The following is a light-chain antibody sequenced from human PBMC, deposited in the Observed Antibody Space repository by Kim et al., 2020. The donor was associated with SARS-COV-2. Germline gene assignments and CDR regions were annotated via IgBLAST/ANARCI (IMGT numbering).Light chain of an antibody. CDR3: NSRDSSGNHPYVV. CDR2: GKN. J-gene: IGLJ2*01. V-gene: IGLV3-19*01. CDR1: SLRSYY. Sequence: QTVRITCQGDSLRSYYASWYQQKPGQAPVLVIYGKNNRPSGIPDRFSGSSSGNTASLTITGAQAEDEADYYCNSRDSSGNHPYVVFGGGTQLTVL.